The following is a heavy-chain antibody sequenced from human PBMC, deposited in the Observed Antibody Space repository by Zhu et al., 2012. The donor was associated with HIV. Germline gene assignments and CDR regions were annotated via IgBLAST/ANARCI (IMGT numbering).Heavy chain of an antibody. CDR1: GASISRSDYY. J-gene: IGHJ4*02. CDR3: AKQLAYCGGDCQIGWDY. V-gene: IGHV4-39*07. CDR2: IHYSGST. D-gene: IGHD2-21*02. Sequence: QVQLQESGPGLVKPSETLSLTCAVSGASISRSDYYWGWIRQSPWKGPEWIGSIHYSGSTYSNPSLRSRLTISVDTSNNQFSLKLNSVTAADTAVYYCAKQLAYCGGDCQIGWDYWGQGNPGHRLL.